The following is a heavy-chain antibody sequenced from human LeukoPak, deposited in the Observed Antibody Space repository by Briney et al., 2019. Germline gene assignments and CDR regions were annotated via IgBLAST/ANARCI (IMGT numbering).Heavy chain of an antibody. J-gene: IGHJ4*02. CDR2: ISSSIYI. D-gene: IGHD5-18*01. CDR1: GFTFSSYE. CDR3: ARGRYNYGYIYDY. V-gene: IGHV3-21*05. Sequence: PGGSLRLSCAASGFTFSSYEMNWVRQAPGKGLGWVSYISSSIYIYYADSVKGRFTISRDNAKNSLYLQMNSLRAEDTAVYYCARGRYNYGYIYDYWGQGTLVTVSS.